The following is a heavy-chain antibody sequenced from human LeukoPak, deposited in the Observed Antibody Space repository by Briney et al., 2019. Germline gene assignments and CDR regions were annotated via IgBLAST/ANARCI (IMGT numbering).Heavy chain of an antibody. CDR3: ARHPGGYYDSSGYEYYYYYYGMDV. D-gene: IGHD3-22*01. CDR1: GDTISSYY. CDR2: VYYTGNT. Sequence: SETLSLTCTVSGDTISSYYWSWIRQPPGKGLEWIGYVYYTGNTNYNPSLKSRVTISVDTSRNQFSLKLSSVTAADTAVYYCARHPGGYYDSSGYEYYYYYYGMDVWGQGTTVTVSS. V-gene: IGHV4-59*08. J-gene: IGHJ6*02.